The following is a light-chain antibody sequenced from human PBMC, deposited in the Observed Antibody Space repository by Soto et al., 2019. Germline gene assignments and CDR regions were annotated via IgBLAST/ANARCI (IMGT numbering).Light chain of an antibody. CDR2: DAS. Sequence: IVMTQSPATLSVSPGERATLSCRASQSVSSYLAWYQQRPGQAPRLLIYDASYRATDIPPRFSGSGSGTDFTLTISSLEPEDFAVYYCQQRRSWPPTITFGQGTRLENK. J-gene: IGKJ5*01. CDR3: QQRRSWPPTIT. CDR1: QSVSSY. V-gene: IGKV3-11*01.